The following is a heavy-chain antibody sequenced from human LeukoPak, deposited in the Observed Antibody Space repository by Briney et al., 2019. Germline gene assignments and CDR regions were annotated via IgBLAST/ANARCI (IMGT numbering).Heavy chain of an antibody. CDR2: INTNTGNP. Sequence: ASVKVSCKASGYTFTSYAMNWVRQAPGQGLEWMGWINTNTGNPTYAQGFTGRFVFSLDTSVSTAYLQICSLKAEDTAVYYCARDSRLIRRFGESSMDVWGQGTTVTVSS. V-gene: IGHV7-4-1*01. CDR3: ARDSRLIRRFGESSMDV. J-gene: IGHJ6*02. CDR1: GYTFTSYA. D-gene: IGHD3-10*01.